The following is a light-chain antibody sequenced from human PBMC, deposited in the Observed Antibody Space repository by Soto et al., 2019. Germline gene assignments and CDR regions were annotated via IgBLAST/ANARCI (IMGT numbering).Light chain of an antibody. J-gene: IGKJ1*01. V-gene: IGKV1-5*03. Sequence: DIQMTQSPSTLSASVGDRVIITCRASQGVSSWLAWYQPKPGKAPNLLIYKASTLKSGVPSRFSGSGSGTEFTLTISSLQPDDFATYYCQQYDNDSWTFGQGTKVEIK. CDR3: QQYDNDSWT. CDR1: QGVSSW. CDR2: KAS.